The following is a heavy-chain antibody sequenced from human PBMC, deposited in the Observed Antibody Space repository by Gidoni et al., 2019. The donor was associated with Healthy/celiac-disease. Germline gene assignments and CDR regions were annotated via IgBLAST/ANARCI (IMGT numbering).Heavy chain of an antibody. CDR1: GGSISSGDYY. CDR2: IYYSGST. J-gene: IGHJ5*02. CDR3: ARASTVLTRWFDP. Sequence: QVQLQESGPGLVKPSQTLSLTCTVSGGSISSGDYYWRWIRQPPGKGLEWIGYIYYSGSTYYNPSLKSRVTIAVDTSKNQFSLKLSSVTAADTAVYYCARASTVLTRWFDPWGQGTLVTVSS. V-gene: IGHV4-30-4*01. D-gene: IGHD4-17*01.